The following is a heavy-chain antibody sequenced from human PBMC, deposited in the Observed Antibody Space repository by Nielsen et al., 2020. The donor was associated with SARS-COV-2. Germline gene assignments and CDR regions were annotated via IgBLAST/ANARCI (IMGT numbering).Heavy chain of an antibody. V-gene: IGHV3-30*03. CDR2: ISYDGSNK. Sequence: GGSLRLSCAASGFTFSSYGMHWVRQAPGKGLEWVAVISYDGSNKYYADSVKGRFTISRDNSKNTLYLQMNSLRAEDTAVYYCARGGVAGSFDYWGQGTLVTVSS. D-gene: IGHD6-13*01. CDR1: GFTFSSYG. CDR3: ARGGVAGSFDY. J-gene: IGHJ4*02.